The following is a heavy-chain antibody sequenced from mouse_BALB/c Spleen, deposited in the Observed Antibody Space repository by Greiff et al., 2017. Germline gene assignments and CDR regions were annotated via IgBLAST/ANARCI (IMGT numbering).Heavy chain of an antibody. J-gene: IGHJ4*01. CDR3: ARPRHGNYDAMDY. CDR2: IYPGDGDT. CDR1: GYAFSSYW. D-gene: IGHD2-1*01. Sequence: VQLQESGAELVRPGSSVKISCKASGYAFSSYWMNWVKQRPGQGLEWIGQIYPGDGDTNYNGKFKGKATLTADKSSSTAYMRLSSLTSEDSAVYFCARPRHGNYDAMDYWGQGTSVTVSS. V-gene: IGHV1-80*01.